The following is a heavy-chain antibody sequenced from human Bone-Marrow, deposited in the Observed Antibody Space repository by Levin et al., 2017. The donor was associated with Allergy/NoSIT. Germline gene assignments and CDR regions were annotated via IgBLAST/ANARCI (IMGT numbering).Heavy chain of an antibody. CDR2: IYYSGST. D-gene: IGHD5-18*01. CDR3: ARDHAPNSYGYGY. V-gene: IGHV4-39*07. J-gene: IGHJ4*02. Sequence: SETLSLTCTVSGGSISSSGYYWAWIRQPPGEGLEWIASIYYSGSTYYNPSLKSRVTISVDTSKNQFSLKVSSVTAADTAVYYCARDHAPNSYGYGYWGQGTLVTVSS. CDR1: GGSISSSGYY.